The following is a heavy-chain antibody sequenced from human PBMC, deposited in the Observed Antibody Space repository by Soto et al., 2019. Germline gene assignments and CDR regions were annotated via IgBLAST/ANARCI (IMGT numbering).Heavy chain of an antibody. J-gene: IGHJ5*02. CDR3: ARETYSYGSPWFDP. D-gene: IGHD5-18*01. V-gene: IGHV3-48*03. CDR1: GFTFSSYE. CDR2: ISSSGSTI. Sequence: EVQLVESGGGLVQPGGSLRLSCAASGFTFSSYEMNWVRQAPGKGLEWVSYISSSGSTIYYADSVKGRFTISRDNAKNSLYLQMDSLRAEDTAVYYCARETYSYGSPWFDPWGQGTLVTVSS.